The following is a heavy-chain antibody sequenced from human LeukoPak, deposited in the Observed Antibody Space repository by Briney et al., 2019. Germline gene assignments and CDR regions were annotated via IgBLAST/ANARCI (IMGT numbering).Heavy chain of an antibody. CDR2: ITGNGATT. Sequence: GGSLRLSCAASGFSFSNYGMIWVRQAPGKGLEWVSGITGNGATTYYEDSVKGRFTISRDNSRNTVYLQMNSLRAEDTAVYYCANDLGWIQLNLGRGQGTLVTVSS. V-gene: IGHV3-23*01. CDR1: GFSFSNYG. CDR3: ANDLGWIQLNLG. J-gene: IGHJ4*02. D-gene: IGHD5-18*01.